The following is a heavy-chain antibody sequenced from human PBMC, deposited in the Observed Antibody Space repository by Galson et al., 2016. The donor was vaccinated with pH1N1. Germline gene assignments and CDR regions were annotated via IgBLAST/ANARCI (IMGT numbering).Heavy chain of an antibody. CDR3: ARDHYFGSGINY. V-gene: IGHV4-61*02. CDR2: FSISGGT. CDR1: GGAISTGSYY. J-gene: IGHJ4*02. D-gene: IGHD3-10*01. Sequence: TLSLTCTVSGGAISTGSYYWGWVRQPAGKGLEWIGRFSISGGTNYNSSLRSRVTISFDTSKNQFSLELTSVTAADTAVYYCARDHYFGSGINYWGQGIQVTVS.